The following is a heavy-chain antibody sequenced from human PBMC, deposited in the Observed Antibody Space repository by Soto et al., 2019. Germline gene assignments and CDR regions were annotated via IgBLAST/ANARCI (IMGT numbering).Heavy chain of an antibody. CDR1: GFTFSSYG. Sequence: GGSLRLSCVASGFTFSSYGMHWVRQAPGKGLEWVAIISYDGSNTYYADSVKGRFAISRDNSKNTLYLQMNSLRAEDTSVYYCAKEGGLSGSYYISSSYYFDYWGQGTLVTVSS. D-gene: IGHD1-26*01. J-gene: IGHJ4*02. CDR2: ISYDGSNT. CDR3: AKEGGLSGSYYISSSYYFDY. V-gene: IGHV3-30*18.